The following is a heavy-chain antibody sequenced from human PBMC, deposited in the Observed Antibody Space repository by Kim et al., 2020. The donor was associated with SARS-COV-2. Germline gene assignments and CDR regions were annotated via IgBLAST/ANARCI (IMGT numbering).Heavy chain of an antibody. CDR2: INTNTGNP. V-gene: IGHV7-4-1*01. D-gene: IGHD5-18*01. CDR1: GYTFTSYA. CDR3: ASSARRGYSYGQAENPFDY. J-gene: IGHJ4*02. Sequence: ASVKVSCKASGYTFTSYAMNWVRQAPGQGLEWMGWINTNTGNPTYAQGFTGRFVFSLDTSVSTAYLQICSLKAEDTAVYYCASSARRGYSYGQAENPFDYWGQGTLVTVSS.